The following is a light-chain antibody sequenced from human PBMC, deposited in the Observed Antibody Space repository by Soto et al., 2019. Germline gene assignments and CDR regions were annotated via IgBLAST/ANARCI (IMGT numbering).Light chain of an antibody. V-gene: IGKV3-20*01. CDR1: QSVSSSY. J-gene: IGKJ1*01. CDR2: GAS. CDR3: QQYDRSPWT. Sequence: EIVLTQSPGTLSLSPGERATLSCRASQSVSSSYLAWHQQKPGHAPRLLIYGASSRATGIPDRFSGSGSGTDFTLTISRLEPEDFAVYYCQQYDRSPWTFGQGTKVEIK.